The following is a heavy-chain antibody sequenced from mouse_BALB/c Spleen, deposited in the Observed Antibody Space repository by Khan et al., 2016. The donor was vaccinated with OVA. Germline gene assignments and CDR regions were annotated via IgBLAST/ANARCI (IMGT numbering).Heavy chain of an antibody. J-gene: IGHJ3*01. V-gene: IGHV1-7*01. CDR3: ERRRLYGIFPY. Sequence: QIQLVQSGAELAKPGASVKMSCKASGYTFTSYWMHWIKQRPGQGLEWIGYINPSTGYTEYNQKFKDKATLTTDTSSSTAYMQLSSLTSEDSAVYYCERRRLYGIFPYWGQGTLVTVSA. CDR1: GYTFTSYW. CDR2: INPSTGYT. D-gene: IGHD2-1*01.